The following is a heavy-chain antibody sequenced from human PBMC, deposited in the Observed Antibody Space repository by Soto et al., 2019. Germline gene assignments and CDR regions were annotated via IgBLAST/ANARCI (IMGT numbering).Heavy chain of an antibody. CDR1: GGSISSYY. CDR3: ASSGRGFYSSSTSCYGYGMDV. J-gene: IGHJ6*02. Sequence: PSETLSLTCTVSGGSISSYYWSWIRQPAGKGLEWIGRIYTSGSTNYNPSLKSRVTMSVDTSKNQFSLKVSSVTAADTAVYYCASSGRGFYSSSTSCYGYGMDVWGQGNTVTVSS. D-gene: IGHD2-2*01. CDR2: IYTSGST. V-gene: IGHV4-4*07.